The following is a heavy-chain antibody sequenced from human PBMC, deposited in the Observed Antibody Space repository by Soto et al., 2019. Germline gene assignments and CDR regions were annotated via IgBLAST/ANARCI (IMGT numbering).Heavy chain of an antibody. CDR1: GFTFSSYW. D-gene: IGHD1-1*01. Sequence: GGSLRLSCAASGFTFSSYWMHWVRQAPGEGLVWVSRINSDGSSTSYADSVKGRFTISRDNAKNTMYLQMNSLRAEDTAVYYCASPYPSINEYYFHYSGQGNLVTLSS. J-gene: IGHJ4*02. CDR2: INSDGSST. CDR3: ASPYPSINEYYFHY. V-gene: IGHV3-74*01.